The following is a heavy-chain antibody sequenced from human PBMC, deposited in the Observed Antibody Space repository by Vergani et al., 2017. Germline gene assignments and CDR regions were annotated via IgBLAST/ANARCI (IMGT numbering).Heavy chain of an antibody. CDR1: ESSFISNE. J-gene: IGHJ4*02. CDR2: INPIDSKI. Sequence: EVMLVKSGAEVKKPGESLKISCKHSESSFISNEIAWVRQMSGKGLQWMGNINPIDSKIAYSPSFQGQAIMSLDKSITTAYLQWRSLKASDTAIYYCTRHVPCVDGACLHFDHWGQGTQVTVSS. CDR3: TRHVPCVDGACLHFDH. V-gene: IGHV5-51*01. D-gene: IGHD5-24*01.